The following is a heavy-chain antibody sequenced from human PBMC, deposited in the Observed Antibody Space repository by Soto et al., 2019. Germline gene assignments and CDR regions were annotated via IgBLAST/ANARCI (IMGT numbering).Heavy chain of an antibody. CDR3: ARGNNVYYYGSGSYTLYDY. D-gene: IGHD3-10*01. Sequence: PSETLSLTCAVYGGSFSGYYWSWIRQPPGKGLEWIGEINHSGSTNYNPSLKSRVTISVDTSKNQFSLKLSSVTAADTAVYYCARGNNVYYYGSGSYTLYDYWGQGTRVTVPS. V-gene: IGHV4-34*01. CDR1: GGSFSGYY. J-gene: IGHJ4*02. CDR2: INHSGST.